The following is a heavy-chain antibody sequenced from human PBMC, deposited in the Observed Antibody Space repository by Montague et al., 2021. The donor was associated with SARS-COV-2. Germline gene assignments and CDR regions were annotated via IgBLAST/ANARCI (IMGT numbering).Heavy chain of an antibody. Sequence: SLRLSCAASGFTFSRYWMSWVRQTPGRGLEWVANIKPDGGEKHYLDSXKGRFTISRDNAKNSLNLQMDSLRAEDTALYYCARDSRIVGATGGMDVWGQGTTVIVSS. CDR3: ARDSRIVGATGGMDV. CDR2: IKPDGGEK. D-gene: IGHD1-26*01. J-gene: IGHJ6*02. CDR1: GFTFSRYW. V-gene: IGHV3-7*03.